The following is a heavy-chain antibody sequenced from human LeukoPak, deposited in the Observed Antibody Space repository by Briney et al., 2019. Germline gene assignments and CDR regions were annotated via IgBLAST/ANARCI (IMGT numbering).Heavy chain of an antibody. CDR2: MSGDGANT. D-gene: IGHD3-16*02. V-gene: IGHV3-23*01. CDR1: GFTFSRYA. Sequence: GGSLRLSCAASGFTFSRYAMSWVRQAPGKGLEWVSAMSGDGANTYCADSVKGRFTMSRDNSKNTLYLQMNSLRAEDTAVYFCAKTVSGSHSYQGGDYWGQGTLVFVSS. J-gene: IGHJ4*02. CDR3: AKTVSGSHSYQGGDY.